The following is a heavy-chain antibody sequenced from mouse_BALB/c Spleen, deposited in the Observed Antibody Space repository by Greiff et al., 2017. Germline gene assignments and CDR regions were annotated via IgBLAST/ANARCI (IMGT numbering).Heavy chain of an antibody. V-gene: IGHV5-12-2*01. CDR2: ISNGGGST. D-gene: IGHD2-10*02. CDR3: ARPYGNYGGYFDY. Sequence: EVKVVESGGGLVQPGGSLKLSCAASGFTFSSYTMSWVRQTPEKRLEWVAYISNGGGSTYYPDTVKGRFTISRDNAKNTLYLQMSSLKSEDTAMYYCARPYGNYGGYFDYWGQGTTLTVSS. CDR1: GFTFSSYT. J-gene: IGHJ2*01.